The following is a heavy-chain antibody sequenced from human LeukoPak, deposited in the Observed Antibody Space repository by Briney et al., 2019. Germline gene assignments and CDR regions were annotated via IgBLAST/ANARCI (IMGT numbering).Heavy chain of an antibody. CDR1: GITLSNYG. D-gene: IGHD2-2*01. V-gene: IGHV3-20*04. Sequence: GGSLRLSCAVSGITLSNYGMSWVRHVPGKGLEWVSGTNWDGASTGYADSVKGRFTISRDNVKNFLYLQMNSLRVEDTALYFCGRVYCSTTSCYDYYDYYMDVWGKGTTVTVSS. CDR2: TNWDGAST. CDR3: GRVYCSTTSCYDYYDYYMDV. J-gene: IGHJ6*03.